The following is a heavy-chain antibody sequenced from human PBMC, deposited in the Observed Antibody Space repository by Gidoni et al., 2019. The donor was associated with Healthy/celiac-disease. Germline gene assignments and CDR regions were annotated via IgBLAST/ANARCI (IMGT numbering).Heavy chain of an antibody. Sequence: QVQLVQSGAEVKKPGASVKVSCKFSGYTLTEFSMHWVRQAPGKGLEWMGGFDPEDGETIYAQKFQGRVTMTEDTSTDTAYMEMSSLRSEDTAVYYCATDIVWNYSFYYYGMDVWGQGTTVTVSS. J-gene: IGHJ6*02. V-gene: IGHV1-24*01. D-gene: IGHD1-7*01. CDR1: GYTLTEFS. CDR2: FDPEDGET. CDR3: ATDIVWNYSFYYYGMDV.